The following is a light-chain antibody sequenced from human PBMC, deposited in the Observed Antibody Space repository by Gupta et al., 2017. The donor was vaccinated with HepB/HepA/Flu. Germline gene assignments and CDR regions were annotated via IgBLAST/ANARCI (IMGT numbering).Light chain of an antibody. CDR1: SSNIGNNY. Sequence: SVLTQPPSVSAAPEQKLTISCSGSSSNIGNNYVSWYQQLPGTAPKLIIYENNKRPSGIPDRFSGSKSGTSATLGITGPQAGDEADYYCGTWDSSLSSLVFGGGTKLTVL. CDR3: GTWDSSLSSLV. CDR2: ENN. V-gene: IGLV1-51*02. J-gene: IGLJ3*02.